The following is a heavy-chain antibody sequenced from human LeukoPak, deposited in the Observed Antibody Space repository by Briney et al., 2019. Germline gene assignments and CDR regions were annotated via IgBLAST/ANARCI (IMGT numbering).Heavy chain of an antibody. D-gene: IGHD3-22*01. V-gene: IGHV3-48*03. CDR2: ISSSGSTI. Sequence: GGSLRLSCAASGFTFSSYEMNWVRQAPGKGLEWVSYISSSGSTIYYADSVKGRFTISRDNSKNTLYLQMNSLRAEDTAVYYCAKDGGGYDTSGYYYGDYWGQGTLVTVSS. CDR3: AKDGGGYDTSGYYYGDY. J-gene: IGHJ4*02. CDR1: GFTFSSYE.